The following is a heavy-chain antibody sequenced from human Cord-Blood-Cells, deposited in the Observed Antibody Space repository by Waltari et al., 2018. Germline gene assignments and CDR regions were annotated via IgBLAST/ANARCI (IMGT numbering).Heavy chain of an antibody. V-gene: IGHV4-38-2*02. CDR3: ARGGGHSGYDYDY. Sequence: QVQLQASGPGLVKPSETLSLTCTVSGYSISSGYYWGWIRQPPGKGLEWIGSIYHSGSTYYNPSLKSRVTRSVDTSKNQFSLKLSSVTAADTAVYYCARGGGHSGYDYDYWGQGTLVTVSS. D-gene: IGHD5-12*01. CDR2: IYHSGST. CDR1: GYSISSGYY. J-gene: IGHJ4*02.